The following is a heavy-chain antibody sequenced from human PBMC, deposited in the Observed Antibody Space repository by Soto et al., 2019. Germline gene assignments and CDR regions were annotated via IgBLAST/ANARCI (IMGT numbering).Heavy chain of an antibody. Sequence: SETLSLTCTVSGGSISSGDYYWSWIRQPPGKGLEWIGYIYYSGSTLYNPSLKSRVTISVDKSKNQFSLKLSSVTAADTAVYYCARDQLEGNWFDPWGQGTLVTVSS. CDR1: GGSISSGDYY. J-gene: IGHJ5*02. CDR2: IYYSGST. V-gene: IGHV4-30-4*01. D-gene: IGHD1-1*01. CDR3: ARDQLEGNWFDP.